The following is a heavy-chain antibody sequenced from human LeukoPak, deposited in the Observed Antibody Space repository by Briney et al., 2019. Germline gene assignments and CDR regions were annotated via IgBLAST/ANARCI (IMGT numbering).Heavy chain of an antibody. CDR3: ARHGSGIAVAARAFDI. D-gene: IGHD6-19*01. V-gene: IGHV4-34*01. Sequence: SETLSLTCAVYGGSFSDYYWSWVRQPPGKGLEWIGEINHSGSTNYNPSLKSRVTISVDTSKNQFSLKLSSVTAADTAVYYCARHGSGIAVAARAFDIWGQGTMVTVSS. J-gene: IGHJ3*02. CDR1: GGSFSDYY. CDR2: INHSGST.